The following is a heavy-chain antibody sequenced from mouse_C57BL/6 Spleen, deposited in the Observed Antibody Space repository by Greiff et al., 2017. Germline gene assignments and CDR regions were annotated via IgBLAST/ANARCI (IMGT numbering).Heavy chain of an antibody. D-gene: IGHD1-1*01. Sequence: VQLKQSGAELVRPGASVKLSCTASGFNIKDDYMHWVKQRPEQGLEWIGWIDPENGDTEYASKFQGKATITADTSSNTAYLQLSSLTSEDTAVYYCTAGVVANFDYWGQGTTLTVSS. J-gene: IGHJ2*01. CDR3: TAGVVANFDY. V-gene: IGHV14-4*01. CDR2: IDPENGDT. CDR1: GFNIKDDY.